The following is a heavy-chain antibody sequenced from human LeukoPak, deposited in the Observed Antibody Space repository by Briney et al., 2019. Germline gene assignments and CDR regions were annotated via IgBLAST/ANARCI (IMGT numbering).Heavy chain of an antibody. CDR2: LSGSGANT. Sequence: GGSLRLSCAASGFTFSTYAMSWVRQAPGKGPEWVSALSGSGANTYYADSVKGRFTISRDNSKNTLYLQMNSLRAEDTAVYYCARVGVDIGRTFDYWGQGTLVTVSS. CDR1: GFTFSTYA. J-gene: IGHJ4*02. D-gene: IGHD5-12*01. CDR3: ARVGVDIGRTFDY. V-gene: IGHV3-23*01.